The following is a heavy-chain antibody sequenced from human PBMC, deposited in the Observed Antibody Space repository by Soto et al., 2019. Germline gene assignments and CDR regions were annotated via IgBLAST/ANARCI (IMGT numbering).Heavy chain of an antibody. V-gene: IGHV1-69*02. Sequence: VASVKVSCKASGGTFNVYTIIWVRQAPGQGLEWMGRIIPMLAITNYAQRFQGRVTLTADTSTTTAYMELSSLTSEDTAVYYCALGSWSGETFDIWGQGTLVTVSS. CDR3: ALGSWSGETFDI. D-gene: IGHD6-13*01. J-gene: IGHJ3*02. CDR1: GGTFNVYT. CDR2: IIPMLAIT.